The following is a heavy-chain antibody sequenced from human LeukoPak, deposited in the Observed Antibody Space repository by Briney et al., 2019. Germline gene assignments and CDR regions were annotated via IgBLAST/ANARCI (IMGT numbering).Heavy chain of an antibody. J-gene: IGHJ4*02. CDR1: GGTFSSYA. CDR3: ARASGSYYYFDY. V-gene: IGHV1-69*05. CDR2: IIPIFGTA. Sequence: SVKVSCKASGGTFSSYAISWVRQAPGQGLEWMGGIIPIFGTANYAQRFQGRVTITTDESTSTAYMELSSLRSEDTAVYYCARASGSYYYFDYWGQGTLVTVSS. D-gene: IGHD1-26*01.